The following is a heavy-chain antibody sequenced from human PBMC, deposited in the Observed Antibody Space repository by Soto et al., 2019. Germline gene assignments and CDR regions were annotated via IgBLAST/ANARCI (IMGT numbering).Heavy chain of an antibody. CDR2: IWYDGSKK. Sequence: GGSLRLSCAASGFTFSSFGMHWVRQAPGKGLEWVSLIWYDGSKKSYGDPVKGRFTISRDNSRNTVYLQMNSLRADDTAVYYCARDASYYSLWSGYYPSRNGMDVWGQGTTVTVSS. CDR1: GFTFSSFG. J-gene: IGHJ6*02. V-gene: IGHV3-33*01. CDR3: ARDASYYSLWSGYYPSRNGMDV. D-gene: IGHD3-3*01.